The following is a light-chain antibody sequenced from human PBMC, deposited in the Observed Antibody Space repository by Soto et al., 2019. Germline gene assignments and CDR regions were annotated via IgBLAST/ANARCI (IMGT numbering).Light chain of an antibody. CDR3: QHRSNWPRT. CDR2: DAS. Sequence: EIVLTQSPATLSLSPGERATLSCRASQSVSAYLAWYQQKPGQAPRLLIYDASNRATCIPARYSGSGSGTDFTLTINSLEPEDFAVYYCQHRSNWPRTFGQGIKVEFK. CDR1: QSVSAY. J-gene: IGKJ1*01. V-gene: IGKV3-11*01.